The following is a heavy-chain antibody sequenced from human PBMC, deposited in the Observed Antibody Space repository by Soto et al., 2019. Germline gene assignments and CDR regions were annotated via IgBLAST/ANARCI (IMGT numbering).Heavy chain of an antibody. CDR3: AKERLGRGADY. V-gene: IGHV3-23*01. D-gene: IGHD1-1*01. CDR1: GFAFANYA. CDR2: IGGGGGST. J-gene: IGHJ4*02. Sequence: EVQLLESGGDLVQPGGSLRLSCAASGFAFANYAMTWVRQAPGKGLEWVSTIGGGGGSTYYADPVKGRFTISRDNSKNKVYLQMNSLRAEDTAVYFCAKERLGRGADYWGQGTLVTVSS.